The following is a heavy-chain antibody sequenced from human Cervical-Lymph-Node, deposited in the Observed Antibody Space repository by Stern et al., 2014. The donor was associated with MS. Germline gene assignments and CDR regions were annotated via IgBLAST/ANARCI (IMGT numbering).Heavy chain of an antibody. CDR3: AYNIPFEV. V-gene: IGHV1-69*01. CDR1: GGNFRTYA. J-gene: IGHJ4*02. Sequence: QVQLVQSGAEVKTPGSSVKVSCKASGGNFRTYALNWVRQAPGQGLEWVGGIIPIFNTPKYARRFQGRVTIIADDSTKISDMELSSLRSDDTAIYYCAYNIPFEVWGQGTLVTVSS. D-gene: IGHD1-1*01. CDR2: IIPIFNTP.